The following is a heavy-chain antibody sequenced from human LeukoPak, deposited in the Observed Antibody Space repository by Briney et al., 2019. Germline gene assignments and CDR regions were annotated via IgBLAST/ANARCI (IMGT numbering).Heavy chain of an antibody. D-gene: IGHD6-19*01. V-gene: IGHV3-48*04. CDR3: ATGEGVPPAYSSGWYGYPGKTYYGMDV. Sequence: GGPLRLSCAASGFTFSSSWMSWVRQAPGKGLEWVSYISSSGSTIYYADSVKGRFTISRDNAKNSLYLQMNSLRAENTAVYYCATGEGVPPAYSSGWYGYPGKTYYGMDVWGQGTTVTVSS. CDR1: GFTFSSSW. CDR2: ISSSGSTI. J-gene: IGHJ6*02.